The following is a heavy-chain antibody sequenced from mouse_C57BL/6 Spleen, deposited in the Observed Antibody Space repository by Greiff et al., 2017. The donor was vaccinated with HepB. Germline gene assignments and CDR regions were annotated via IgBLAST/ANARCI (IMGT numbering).Heavy chain of an antibody. J-gene: IGHJ4*01. CDR3: ARTYYGAMDY. V-gene: IGHV1-4*01. D-gene: IGHD2-10*01. CDR1: GYTFTSYT. CDR2: INPSSGYT. Sequence: VKLMESGAELARPGASVKMSCKASGYTFTSYTMHWVKQRPGQGLEWIGYINPSSGYTKYNQKFKDKATLTADKSSSTAYMQLSSLTSEDSAVYYCARTYYGAMDYWGQGTSVTVSS.